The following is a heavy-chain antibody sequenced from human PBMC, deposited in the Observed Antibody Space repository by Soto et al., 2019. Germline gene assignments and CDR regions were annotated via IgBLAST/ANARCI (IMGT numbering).Heavy chain of an antibody. D-gene: IGHD6-13*01. CDR2: INPSDSST. CDR1: GYTFTSNY. Sequence: QVHLVQSGAEVKKPGASVKLSCRASGYTFTSNYLYWVRQAPGQGLEWMGMINPSDSSTTYARNFKGRVTMTRDTSTSTDYMEVTRLRSEDTAVYYCASGSSNWLWYFDLWGRGTLVTVSS. J-gene: IGHJ2*01. CDR3: ASGSSNWLWYFDL. V-gene: IGHV1-46*03.